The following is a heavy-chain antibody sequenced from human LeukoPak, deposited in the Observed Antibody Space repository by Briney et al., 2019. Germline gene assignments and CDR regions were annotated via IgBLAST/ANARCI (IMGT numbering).Heavy chain of an antibody. V-gene: IGHV1-69*13. CDR2: IIPIFGTA. CDR1: GGTFSSYA. D-gene: IGHD5-24*01. Sequence: SVKVSCKASGGTFSSYAISWVRQAPGQGLEWMGGIIPIFGTANYAQKFQGRVTITADESTSTAYMELSSLRSEDTAVYYCATGRRRDGYNNLLWGHYYFDYWGQGTLVTVSS. J-gene: IGHJ4*02. CDR3: ATGRRRDGYNNLLWGHYYFDY.